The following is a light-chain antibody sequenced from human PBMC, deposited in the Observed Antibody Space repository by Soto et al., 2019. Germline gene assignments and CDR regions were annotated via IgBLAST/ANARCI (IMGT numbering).Light chain of an antibody. Sequence: SYELTQPPSVSLAPGQTARITCGGRNIGVKSVHWYQQKPGQAPVLIVFDDSDRPSGIPGRFSGSNSGDTATLTISRVEAGDEADYYCQLWDTDSDHQVFGGGTK. CDR2: DDS. CDR3: QLWDTDSDHQV. CDR1: NIGVKS. V-gene: IGLV3-21*02. J-gene: IGLJ3*02.